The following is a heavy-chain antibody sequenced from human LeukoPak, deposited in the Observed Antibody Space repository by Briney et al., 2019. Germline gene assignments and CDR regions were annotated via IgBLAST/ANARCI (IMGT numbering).Heavy chain of an antibody. J-gene: IGHJ4*02. CDR1: GFTFSSYS. Sequence: GGSLRLSCAASGFTFSSYSMNWVRQAPGKGLEWVSSISSSSSYIYYADSVKGRFTISRDNAKNSLYLQMNSLRAEDTAVYYWARRGPPPDYGDYRNPLDYRGQGTLVTVSS. CDR2: ISSSSSYI. CDR3: ARRGPPPDYGDYRNPLDY. V-gene: IGHV3-21*01. D-gene: IGHD4-17*01.